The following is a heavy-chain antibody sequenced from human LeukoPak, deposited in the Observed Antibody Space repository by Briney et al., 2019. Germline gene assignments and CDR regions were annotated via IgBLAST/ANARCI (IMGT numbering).Heavy chain of an antibody. J-gene: IGHJ4*02. CDR2: ISYDGSNK. Sequence: GGSLRLSCAASGFTFSSYAMHWVRQAPGKGLEWVAVISYDGSNKYYADSVKGRFTISRDNSKNSLYLQMNSLRAEDTAVYYCATSSDSSGYRPPPLDYWGQGTLVTVSS. D-gene: IGHD3-22*01. V-gene: IGHV3-30*04. CDR3: ATSSDSSGYRPPPLDY. CDR1: GFTFSSYA.